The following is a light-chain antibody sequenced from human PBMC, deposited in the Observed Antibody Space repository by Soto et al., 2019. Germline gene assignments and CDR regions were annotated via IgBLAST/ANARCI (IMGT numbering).Light chain of an antibody. CDR3: QQYYSTPPPYT. CDR1: QSVLYSSNNKNY. J-gene: IGKJ2*01. CDR2: WAS. V-gene: IGKV4-1*01. Sequence: DIVMTQSPDSLAVSLGERATINCKSSQSVLYSSNNKNYLAWYQQKPGQPPKLLIYWASTRESGVPDRFGGSGSGTDFTLTVSTLQAEDGEVYCCQQYYSTPPPYTFGLGTKLEVK.